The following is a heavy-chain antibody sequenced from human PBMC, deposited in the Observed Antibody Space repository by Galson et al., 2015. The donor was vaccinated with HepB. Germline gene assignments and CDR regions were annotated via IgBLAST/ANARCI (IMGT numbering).Heavy chain of an antibody. V-gene: IGHV1-24*01. CDR3: ATADVDARRKTTCMDV. J-gene: IGHJ6*02. CDR2: FDPEDGET. D-gene: IGHD1/OR15-1a*01. Sequence: SVKVSCKVSGYTLTELSMHWVRQAPGKGLEWMGGFDPEDGETIYAQKFQGRVTMTEDTSTDTAYMELSSLRSEDTAVYYCATADVDARRKTTCMDVWGQGTTVTVS. CDR1: GYTLTELS.